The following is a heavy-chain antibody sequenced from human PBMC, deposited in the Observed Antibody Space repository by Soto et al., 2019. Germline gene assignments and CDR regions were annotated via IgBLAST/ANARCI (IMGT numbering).Heavy chain of an antibody. Sequence: QVQLVQSGAEVKKPGASVKVSCKASGYTFTSYDINWVRQATGQGLEWMGWMNPNSGNTGYAQKFQGRVTMTRNTSISTAYMELSSLRSEYTAVYYCARTLAQQLPVLYYYYYYMDVWGKGTTVTVSS. V-gene: IGHV1-8*01. J-gene: IGHJ6*03. D-gene: IGHD6-13*01. CDR3: ARTLAQQLPVLYYYYYYMDV. CDR2: MNPNSGNT. CDR1: GYTFTSYD.